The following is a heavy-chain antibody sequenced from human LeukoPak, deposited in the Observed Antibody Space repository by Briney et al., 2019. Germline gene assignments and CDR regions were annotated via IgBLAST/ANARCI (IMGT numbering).Heavy chain of an antibody. J-gene: IGHJ4*02. CDR1: GGSFSGYY. Sequence: PSETLSLTCAVYGGSFSGYYWSWIRQPPGKGLEWIGEINHSGSTNYNPSLKSRVTISVDTSKNQFSLKLSSVTAADTAVYYCARGRWPAAPFDYWGQGTLVTVSS. CDR2: INHSGST. CDR3: ARGRWPAAPFDY. V-gene: IGHV4-34*01. D-gene: IGHD5-24*01.